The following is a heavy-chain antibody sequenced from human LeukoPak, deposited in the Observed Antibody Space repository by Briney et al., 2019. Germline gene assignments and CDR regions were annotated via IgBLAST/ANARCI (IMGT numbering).Heavy chain of an antibody. D-gene: IGHD1-14*01. V-gene: IGHV4-59*01. Sequence: SETLSLTCTVSGDSISNYYWSWIRQPPGKGLEWIGYIYYSVNTDYNPSLKSRVTISIDTSKNQFSLRLNSVTAADTAVYYCARYRNEALFAFDIWGQGTMVTVSS. CDR1: GDSISNYY. CDR2: IYYSVNT. J-gene: IGHJ3*02. CDR3: ARYRNEALFAFDI.